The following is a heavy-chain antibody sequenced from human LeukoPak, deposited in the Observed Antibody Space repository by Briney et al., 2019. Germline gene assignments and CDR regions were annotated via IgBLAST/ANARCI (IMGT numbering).Heavy chain of an antibody. CDR3: ARSLNGELPGDNWFDP. Sequence: ASVKVSCKASGYTFTSYGISWVRQAPGQGLEWMGWISAYNGNTNYAQKLQGRVTMTTDTSTSTAYMELRSLRSDDTAVYYCARSLNGELPGDNWFDPWGQGTPVTVTS. V-gene: IGHV1-18*01. CDR2: ISAYNGNT. CDR1: GYTFTSYG. D-gene: IGHD1-26*01. J-gene: IGHJ5*02.